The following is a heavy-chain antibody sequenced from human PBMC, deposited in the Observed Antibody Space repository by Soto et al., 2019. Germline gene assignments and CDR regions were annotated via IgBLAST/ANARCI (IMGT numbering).Heavy chain of an antibody. V-gene: IGHV4-39*01. D-gene: IGHD3-22*01. Sequence: QLQLQESGPGLVKPSETLSLACSVSGASVSGSAYYWGWIRQPPGKGLEWVAAIHYSGITHYNPSLKSRATISVGTSQNQFSLKLNSVTAADTAVYYCARRAHGYPTNWFDPWGQGTLVIFSS. CDR3: ARRAHGYPTNWFDP. CDR1: GASVSGSAYY. CDR2: IHYSGIT. J-gene: IGHJ5*02.